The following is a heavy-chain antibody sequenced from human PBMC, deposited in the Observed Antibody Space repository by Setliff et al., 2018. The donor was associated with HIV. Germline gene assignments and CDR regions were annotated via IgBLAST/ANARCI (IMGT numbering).Heavy chain of an antibody. CDR1: GFTFSTYP. V-gene: IGHV3-64*01. CDR3: ARDLKYPRYGYLDY. Sequence: GESLRLSCVASGFTFSTYPMHWVRQAPGKGLEYVSAIRGDGSIVHYANSVKGRFTISRDNSKNTLYLQMGNLRAEDMAVYYCARDLKYPRYGYLDYLGQGTLVTVSA. J-gene: IGHJ4*02. CDR2: IRGDGSIV. D-gene: IGHD4-17*01.